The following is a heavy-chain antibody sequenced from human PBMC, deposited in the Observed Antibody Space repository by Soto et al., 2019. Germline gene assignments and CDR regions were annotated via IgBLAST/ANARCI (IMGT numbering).Heavy chain of an antibody. V-gene: IGHV1-69*01. CDR2: IIPVFGTT. CDR1: GGPLIRNA. D-gene: IGHD6-19*01. CDR3: ARGDSDSSGWYIWFDP. Sequence: GXAVKVAYKTSGGPLIRNAITWGRRAPGQGLELMGGIIPVFGTTNYAQKFRGRVTITADESTKTAYMELSSLRSEDTAVYYCARGDSDSSGWYIWFDPWAQRTQVTVSS. J-gene: IGHJ5*02.